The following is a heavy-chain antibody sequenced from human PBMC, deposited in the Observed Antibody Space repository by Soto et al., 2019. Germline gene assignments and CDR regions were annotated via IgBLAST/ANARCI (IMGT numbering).Heavy chain of an antibody. CDR2: ISAYNGNT. CDR3: ARELSPAYSYGFYYYYYMDV. V-gene: IGHV1-18*01. CDR1: GYTFTSYG. D-gene: IGHD5-18*01. Sequence: ASVKVSCKASGYTFTSYGISWVRQAPGQGLEWMGWISAYNGNTNYAQKLQGRVTMTTDTSTSTAYMELRSLRSDDTAVYYCARELSPAYSYGFYYYYYMDVWGKGTTVTVSS. J-gene: IGHJ6*03.